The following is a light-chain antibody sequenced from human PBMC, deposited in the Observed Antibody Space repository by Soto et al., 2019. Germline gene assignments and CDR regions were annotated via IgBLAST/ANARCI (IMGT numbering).Light chain of an antibody. J-gene: IGLJ1*01. CDR1: SSDVGGYNY. Sequence: QSVLTQPASVSGSPGQSITISCTGTSSDVGGYNYVSWYQHHPGKAPKLMIYDVSNRPSGVSNRFPGSKSGNTASLTISGLQAEDEADYYCSSYTSSNTYVFGTGTKVTVL. CDR3: SSYTSSNTYV. V-gene: IGLV2-14*03. CDR2: DVS.